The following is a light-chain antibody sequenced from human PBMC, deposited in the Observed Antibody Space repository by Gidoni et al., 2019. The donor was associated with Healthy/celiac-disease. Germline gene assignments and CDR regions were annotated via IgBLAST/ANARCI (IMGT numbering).Light chain of an antibody. CDR2: DAS. Sequence: EIVLTQSPATLSLSPGERATLSCRASQGVSSYLAWYQQKPGQAPRLLIYDASNRATGIPARFSGSGSGTDFTLTISSLEPEDFAVYYCQQRSNRPTFGQGTKVEIK. CDR3: QQRSNRPT. V-gene: IGKV3-11*01. J-gene: IGKJ1*01. CDR1: QGVSSY.